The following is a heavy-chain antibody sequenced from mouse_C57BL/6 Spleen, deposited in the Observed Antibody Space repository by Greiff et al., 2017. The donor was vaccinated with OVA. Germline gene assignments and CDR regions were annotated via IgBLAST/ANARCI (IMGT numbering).Heavy chain of an antibody. D-gene: IGHD2-3*01. CDR1: GYTFTDYY. J-gene: IGHJ3*01. CDR3: ARSDDGYCAY. Sequence: EVQLQQSGPELVKPGASVKISCKASGYTFTDYYMNWVKQSHGKSLEWIGDINPNNGGPSYNQKFKGKATLTVDKSSSTAYMELRSLTSEDSAVYYCARSDDGYCAYWGQGTLVTVSA. V-gene: IGHV1-26*01. CDR2: INPNNGGP.